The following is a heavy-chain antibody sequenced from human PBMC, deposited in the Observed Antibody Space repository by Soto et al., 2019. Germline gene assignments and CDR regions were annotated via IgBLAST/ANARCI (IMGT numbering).Heavy chain of an antibody. CDR2: ISGYNGDT. CDR3: ARDKPQQIVGYNYYYGMDV. CDR1: GYTFTSFG. V-gene: IGHV1-18*04. D-gene: IGHD6-6*01. Sequence: QLQLVQSGAEVKKPGASVKVSCKASGYTFTSFGVSWVRQVPGQGLEWMGWISGYNGDTDYAQKFQGRVTMTTDTYTSTAYMEVRSLRSDDTAVYYCARDKPQQIVGYNYYYGMDVWGQGTTVTVSS. J-gene: IGHJ6*02.